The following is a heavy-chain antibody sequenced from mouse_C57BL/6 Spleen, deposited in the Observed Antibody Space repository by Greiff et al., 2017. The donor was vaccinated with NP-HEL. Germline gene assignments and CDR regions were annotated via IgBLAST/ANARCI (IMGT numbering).Heavy chain of an antibody. CDR3: TRDGGGNYAMDY. J-gene: IGHJ4*01. Sequence: DVMLVESGEGLVKPGGSLKLSCAASGFTFSSYAMSWVRQTPEKRLEWVAYISSGGDYIYYADTVKGRFTISRDNARNTLYLHMSSLKSEDTAMYYCTRDGGGNYAMDYWGQGTSVTVSS. V-gene: IGHV5-9-1*02. CDR2: ISSGGDYI. D-gene: IGHD2-14*01. CDR1: GFTFSSYA.